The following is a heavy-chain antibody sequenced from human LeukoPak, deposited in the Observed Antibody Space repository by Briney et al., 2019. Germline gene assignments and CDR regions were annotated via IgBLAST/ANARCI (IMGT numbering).Heavy chain of an antibody. J-gene: IGHJ4*02. Sequence: GGSLRLSCAASGFTFSSYAMSWVRQAPGEGLEWVSAISGSGGSTYYADSVKGRFTISRDNSKNTLYLQMNSLRAEDTAVYYCAKARVVVTAIQDYWGQGTLVTVSS. V-gene: IGHV3-23*01. CDR2: ISGSGGST. D-gene: IGHD2-21*02. CDR1: GFTFSSYA. CDR3: AKARVVVTAIQDY.